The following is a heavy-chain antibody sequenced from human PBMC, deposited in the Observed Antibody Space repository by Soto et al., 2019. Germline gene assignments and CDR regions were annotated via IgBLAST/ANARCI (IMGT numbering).Heavy chain of an antibody. D-gene: IGHD3-3*01. CDR3: ARGLNKANYDFWSGYYRNDYYYYMDV. Sequence: SETLSLTCTVSGGSISSGGYYWSWIRQHPGKGLEWIGYIYYSGSTYYNPSLKSRVTISVDTSKNQFSLKLSSVTAADTAVYYCARGLNKANYDFWSGYYRNDYYYYMDVWGKGTTVTVSS. CDR2: IYYSGST. J-gene: IGHJ6*03. CDR1: GGSISSGGYY. V-gene: IGHV4-31*03.